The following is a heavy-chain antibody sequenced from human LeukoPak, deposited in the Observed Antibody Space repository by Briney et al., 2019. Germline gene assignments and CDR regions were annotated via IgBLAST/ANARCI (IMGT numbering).Heavy chain of an antibody. V-gene: IGHV4-59*08. CDR3: ARHASLRSPYDY. CDR1: GGSISSDY. J-gene: IGHJ4*02. Sequence: KASETLSLTCTVSGGSISSDYWSWIRQPPGKGLEWIGYIYYSGTTKYNPSLESRVTISVDTSKKQFSLKLNSVTAADTAVYYCARHASLRSPYDYWGRGTLVTVSS. CDR2: IYYSGTT. D-gene: IGHD3-16*01.